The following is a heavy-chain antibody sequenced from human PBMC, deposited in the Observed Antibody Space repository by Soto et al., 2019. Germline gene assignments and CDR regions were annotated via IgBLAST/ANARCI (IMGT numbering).Heavy chain of an antibody. CDR1: GYSFTTYW. CDR3: TRQLYCSSSSCYRAIDY. J-gene: IGHJ4*02. D-gene: IGHD2-2*01. V-gene: IGHV5-51*01. CDR2: IYPGDSDT. Sequence: SLKISCKGYGYSFTTYWIGWVRQTPGKGLEWMGIIYPGDSDTRYSPSFQGQVTMSADKSINTAYLQWSSLKASDTAIYYCTRQLYCSSSSCYRAIDYWGQGTLVTVSS.